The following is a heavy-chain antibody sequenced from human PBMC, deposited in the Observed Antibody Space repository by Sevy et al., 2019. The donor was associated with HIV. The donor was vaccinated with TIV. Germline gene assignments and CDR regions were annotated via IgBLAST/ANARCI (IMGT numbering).Heavy chain of an antibody. CDR3: ARGEGYSYGSFDY. J-gene: IGHJ4*02. V-gene: IGHV3-53*01. Sequence: GGSLRLSCAASGFTVSSNYMSWVRQAPGKGLEWVSVIYSGGSTYYADSVKGRFTISRDNSKNTLYLQMNSLRAEDTAVYYCARGEGYSYGSFDYRGQGTLVTVSS. CDR2: IYSGGST. CDR1: GFTVSSNY. D-gene: IGHD5-18*01.